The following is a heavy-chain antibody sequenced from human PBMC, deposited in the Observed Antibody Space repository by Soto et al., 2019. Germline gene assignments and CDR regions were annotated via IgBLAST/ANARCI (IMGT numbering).Heavy chain of an antibody. V-gene: IGHV1-69*13. D-gene: IGHD1-26*01. CDR3: ARSSEIVGATNDY. CDR1: GGTFSSYA. CDR2: IIPIFGTA. J-gene: IGHJ4*02. Sequence: SVKVSCKASGGTFSSYAISWVRQAPGQGLEWMGGIIPIFGTAKYAQKFQGRVTITADESKRTAYLELSSLRSEDTAVYYCARSSEIVGATNDYCGRGILVTVSS.